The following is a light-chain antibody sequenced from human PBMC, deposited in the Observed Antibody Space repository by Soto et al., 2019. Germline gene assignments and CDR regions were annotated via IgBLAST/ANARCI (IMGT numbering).Light chain of an antibody. CDR1: SSDVGGYNY. CDR2: DVS. CDR3: CSYAGSYTEV. J-gene: IGLJ1*01. Sequence: QSALTQPRSVSGSPVQSVTISCTGTSSDVGGYNYVSWYQQHPGKAPKVMIYDVSKRPSGVPDRFSGSKSGNTASLTISGLQAEDEADYYCCSYAGSYTEVFGTGTKLTVL. V-gene: IGLV2-11*01.